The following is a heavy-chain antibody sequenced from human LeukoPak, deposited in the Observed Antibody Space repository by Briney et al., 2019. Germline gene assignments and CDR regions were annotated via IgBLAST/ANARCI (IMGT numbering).Heavy chain of an antibody. Sequence: GRSLRLSCVASGFNFRSYGMHWVRQAPGKGLEWVAIIWYDGSDKYYADSVKGRFTISRDNSRNTLYLQMNSLRAEDTAVYYCARXLGSSGFFDYWGQGTLVTVSP. CDR3: ARXLGSSGFFDY. V-gene: IGHV3-33*01. CDR1: GFNFRSYG. CDR2: IWYDGSDK. D-gene: IGHD6-19*01. J-gene: IGHJ4*02.